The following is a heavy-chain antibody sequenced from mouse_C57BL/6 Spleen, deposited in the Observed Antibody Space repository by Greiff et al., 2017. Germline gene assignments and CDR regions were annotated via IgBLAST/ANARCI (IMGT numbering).Heavy chain of an antibody. CDR1: GYTFTSYT. V-gene: IGHV1-4*01. CDR2: INPSSGYT. J-gene: IGHJ4*01. Sequence: QVHVKQSGAELARPGASVKMSCKASGYTFTSYTMHWVKQRPGQGLEWIGYINPSSGYTKYNQKFKDKATLTADKSSSTAYMQLSSLTSEDSAVYYCARRGGDYYAMDYWGQGTSVTVSS. CDR3: ARRGGDYYAMDY.